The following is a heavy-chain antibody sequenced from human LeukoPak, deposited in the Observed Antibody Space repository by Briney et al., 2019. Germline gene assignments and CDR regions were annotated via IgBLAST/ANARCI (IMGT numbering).Heavy chain of an antibody. Sequence: GASVKVSCKASGYTFTRYYMNWVRQAPGQGLEWMGLINPSGGSTNYAQKFQGRVTMTRDTSTSTAYMELSSLRSEDTAVYYCARGPQEEKLLWFGELLHATHFDYWGQGTLVTVSS. CDR2: INPSGGST. CDR1: GYTFTRYY. J-gene: IGHJ4*02. V-gene: IGHV1-46*01. CDR3: ARGPQEEKLLWFGELLHATHFDY. D-gene: IGHD3-10*01.